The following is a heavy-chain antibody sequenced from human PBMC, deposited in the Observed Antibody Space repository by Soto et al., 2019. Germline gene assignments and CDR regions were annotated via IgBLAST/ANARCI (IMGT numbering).Heavy chain of an antibody. J-gene: IGHJ2*01. CDR1: GYTFTSYA. CDR3: VRGSSSATTFYFDL. CDR2: INTAKGYT. V-gene: IGHV1-3*04. D-gene: IGHD4-17*01. Sequence: QVQVVQSGAEVKKPGASVNVSCKASGYTFTSYAMHWVRQAPGHRLEWMGWINTAKGYTKYSQMFQGRVTIARDTSASTAYLELSSLSPEDTAVYYCVRGSSSATTFYFDLWGRGTLVTVSS.